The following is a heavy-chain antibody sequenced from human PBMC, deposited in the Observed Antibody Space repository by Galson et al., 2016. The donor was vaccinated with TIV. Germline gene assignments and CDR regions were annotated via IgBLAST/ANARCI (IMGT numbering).Heavy chain of an antibody. CDR3: TRTAMGSTRNAFDI. V-gene: IGHV3-49*03. CDR2: ITSKTYGATT. D-gene: IGHD2-2*01. Sequence: SLRLSCAASGFTFGHYAVNWFRQAPGKGLEWVGFITSKTYGATTEYAASVKGRFTISRDDSRNIAYLQMNSLKTEDTAGYSCTRTAMGSTRNAFDIWGQGTVVTVAS. J-gene: IGHJ3*02. CDR1: GFTFGHYA.